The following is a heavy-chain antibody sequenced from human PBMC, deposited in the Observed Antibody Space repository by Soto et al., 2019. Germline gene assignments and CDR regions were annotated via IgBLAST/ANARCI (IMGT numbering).Heavy chain of an antibody. CDR1: GFTFGDYA. CDR2: IRSKAYGGTT. V-gene: IGHV3-49*03. CDR3: TRDSYPYDFWSGYSKRGFYYYGMDV. J-gene: IGHJ6*02. D-gene: IGHD3-3*01. Sequence: GGSLRLSCTASGFTFGDYAMSWFRQAPGKGLEWVGFIRSKAYGGTTEYAASVKGRFTISRDDSKSIANLQMNSLKTEDTAVYYCTRDSYPYDFWSGYSKRGFYYYGMDVWGQGTTVTVSS.